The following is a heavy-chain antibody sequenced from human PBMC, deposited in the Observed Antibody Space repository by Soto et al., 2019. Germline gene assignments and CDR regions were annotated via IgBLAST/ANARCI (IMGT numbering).Heavy chain of an antibody. CDR2: VYYTGGT. J-gene: IGHJ6*02. CDR3: VRQGIVNLHGLVDV. V-gene: IGHV4-59*08. D-gene: IGHD3-10*01. CDR1: SGPSSSHN. Sequence: QVQLQQSGTGLVKPSETLSLTCTVSSGPSSSHNWGWIRQPPGRGLEWIGYVYYTGGTSYNASLKSPVTISADTSTNHISRTLSSVTSADTAVYYFVRQGIVNLHGLVDVWSQGTTVSVSS.